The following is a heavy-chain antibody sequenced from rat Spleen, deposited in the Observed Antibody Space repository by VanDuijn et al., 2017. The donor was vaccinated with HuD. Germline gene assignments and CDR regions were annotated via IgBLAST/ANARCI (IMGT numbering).Heavy chain of an antibody. CDR2: ISYDGITT. V-gene: IGHV5-29*01. Sequence: EVQVVESGGGIVQPGRSMKLSCAASGFTFSKYDMVWVRQAPTKGLDRVAAISYDGITTYYRDSVKGRFTISREFAKSTLFQQMDSLRSEDTATYYCTRGYYFDYWGQGVMVTVSS. J-gene: IGHJ2*01. CDR3: TRGYYFDY. CDR1: GFTFSKYD.